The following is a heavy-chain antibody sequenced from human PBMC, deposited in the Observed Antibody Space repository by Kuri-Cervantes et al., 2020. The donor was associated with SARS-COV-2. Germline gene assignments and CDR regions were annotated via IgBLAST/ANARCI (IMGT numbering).Heavy chain of an antibody. J-gene: IGHJ5*02. CDR3: ATGPPANWNDEGGNWFDH. D-gene: IGHD1-1*01. Sequence: SVKVSCKASGGTFSSYAVSWVRQAPGQGLEWMGRIIPILGIANYAQKFQGRVTITADKSTSTAYMELSSLRSEDTAVYYCATGPPANWNDEGGNWFDHWGQGTLVTVSS. CDR1: GGTFSSYA. CDR2: IIPILGIA. V-gene: IGHV1-69*04.